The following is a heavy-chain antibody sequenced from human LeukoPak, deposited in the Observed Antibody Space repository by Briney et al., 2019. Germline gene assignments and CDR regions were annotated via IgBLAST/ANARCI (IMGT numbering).Heavy chain of an antibody. CDR2: TSGSGGST. CDR3: AKDPMYYYGSGGP. V-gene: IGHV3-23*01. D-gene: IGHD3-10*01. Sequence: PGGSLRLSCAASGFTFSSYSMNWVRQAPGKGLEWVSATSGSGGSTYYADSVKGRFTISRDNSKNTLYLQMNSLRAEDTAVYYCAKDPMYYYGSGGPWGQGTLVTVSS. J-gene: IGHJ5*02. CDR1: GFTFSSYS.